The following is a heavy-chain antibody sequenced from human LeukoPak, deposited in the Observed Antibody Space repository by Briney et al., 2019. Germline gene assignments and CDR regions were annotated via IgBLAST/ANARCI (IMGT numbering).Heavy chain of an antibody. D-gene: IGHD4-17*01. Sequence: GGSLRLSCAASGFTFSSSAMSWVRQVPGKGLEWVSTISGSDTSTNYADSVKGRFTISRDSSENTLYLQMNSLRAEDTAVYYCTTDPEFGDYPFDYWGQGTLVTVSS. CDR3: TTDPEFGDYPFDY. V-gene: IGHV3-23*01. CDR2: ISGSDTST. J-gene: IGHJ4*02. CDR1: GFTFSSSA.